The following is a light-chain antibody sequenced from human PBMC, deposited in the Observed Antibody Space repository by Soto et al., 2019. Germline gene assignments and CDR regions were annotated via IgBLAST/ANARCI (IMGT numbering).Light chain of an antibody. CDR2: KAS. Sequence: DIQMTQSPSTLSASVGDRVTITCRASQSINTWLAWYQLKPGRAPKLLIYKASTLECGVPSRFSGSGSGTEFTLTISSLQPDDFATYYCQQYQTYSQFGQGTKVEIK. CDR1: QSINTW. CDR3: QQYQTYSQ. V-gene: IGKV1-5*03. J-gene: IGKJ1*01.